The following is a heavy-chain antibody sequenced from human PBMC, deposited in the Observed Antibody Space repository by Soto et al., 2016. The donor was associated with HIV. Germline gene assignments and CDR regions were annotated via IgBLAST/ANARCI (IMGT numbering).Heavy chain of an antibody. CDR1: GGSITSRSYY. CDR3: ARCHNSLYELCSGNLSYCFDY. V-gene: IGHV4-61*02. CDR2: IYASGST. D-gene: IGHD3-10*02. J-gene: IGHJ4*02. Sequence: QVQLQESGPGLVKPSQTLSLTCSVSGGSITSRSYYWSWIRQPAGKGLEWIGRIYASGSTDYNPSLKSRVTISLDTSKNQFSLRLNSVTAADTAVYYCARCHNSLYELCSGNLSYCFDYWGPGNPGH.